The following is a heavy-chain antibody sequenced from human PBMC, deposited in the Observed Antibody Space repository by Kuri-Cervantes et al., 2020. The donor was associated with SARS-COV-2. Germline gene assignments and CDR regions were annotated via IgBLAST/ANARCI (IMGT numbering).Heavy chain of an antibody. CDR3: ARKSACSSTSCYPGAFDY. V-gene: IGHV4-39*07. D-gene: IGHD2-2*01. Sequence: GSLRLSCTVSGGSISGSSYYWDWIRQPPGKGLEWIGSIYYSGSTYYNPSLKGRVTISVDTSKNQFSLKLSSVTAADTAVYYCARKSACSSTSCYPGAFDYWGQGTLVTVSS. J-gene: IGHJ4*02. CDR2: IYYSGST. CDR1: GGSISGSSYY.